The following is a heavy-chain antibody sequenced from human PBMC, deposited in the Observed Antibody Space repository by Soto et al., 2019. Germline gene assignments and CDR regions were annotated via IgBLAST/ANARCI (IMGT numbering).Heavy chain of an antibody. CDR1: GFTFNHYA. Sequence: EVQVLESGGGLVQRGGSLRLSCAASGFTFNHYAMSWVRQAPGKGLEWVSIIIANGGTFYADSVKGRFTISRDNSKNTLYPQINSLRVKHPAIYYCAKGYTVAAAPSNVLPFDYWGQGALVTVSS. CDR3: AKGYTVAAAPSNVLPFDY. CDR2: IIANGGT. V-gene: IGHV3-23*01. D-gene: IGHD2-15*01. J-gene: IGHJ4*02.